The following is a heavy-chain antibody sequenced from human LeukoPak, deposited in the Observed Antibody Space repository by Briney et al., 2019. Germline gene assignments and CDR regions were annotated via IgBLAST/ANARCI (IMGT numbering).Heavy chain of an antibody. V-gene: IGHV1-18*01. CDR2: VSGHNGDT. J-gene: IGHJ5*02. CDR3: ARDRHSGYSSVWYDH. D-gene: IGHD6-25*01. Sequence: ASVKVSCKASGYTFTSYGVTWVRQAPGQGLEWMGWVSGHNGDTDYAQKLQGRVTMTIVTSTSTAYMELRNLISDDTAVYFCARDRHSGYSSVWYDHWGQGTPVTVSS. CDR1: GYTFTSYG.